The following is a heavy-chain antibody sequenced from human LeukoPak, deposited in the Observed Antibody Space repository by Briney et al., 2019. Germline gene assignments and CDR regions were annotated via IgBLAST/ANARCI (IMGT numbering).Heavy chain of an antibody. CDR2: ISGSGGST. J-gene: IGHJ4*02. D-gene: IGHD7-27*01. V-gene: IGHV3-23*01. CDR1: GFTFSIYA. Sequence: PGGSLRLSCAASGFTFSIYAMTWVRQAPGKGLEWVSAISGSGGSTHYADSVKGRFTISRDNSKNTLYLQTNSLRVDDTAVYYCARRSGDREFEYWGQGTLVTVSS. CDR3: ARRSGDREFEY.